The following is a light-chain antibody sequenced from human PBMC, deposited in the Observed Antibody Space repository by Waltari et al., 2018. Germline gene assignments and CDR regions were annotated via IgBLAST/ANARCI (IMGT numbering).Light chain of an antibody. V-gene: IGKV1-17*02. CDR1: QDIRND. J-gene: IGKJ4*01. CDR3: LQHNSYPLT. Sequence: DIQMPQSPSSLSASVGDRVILTCRTSQDIRNDIGWYQQKAGEAPKRLIYAASRLQSGVPSRFSGSGSGTEFTLTISNLQPEDFATYYCLQHNSYPLTFGGGTEVEIK. CDR2: AAS.